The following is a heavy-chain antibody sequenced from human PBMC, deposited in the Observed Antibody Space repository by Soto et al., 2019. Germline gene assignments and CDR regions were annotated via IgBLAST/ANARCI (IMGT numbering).Heavy chain of an antibody. V-gene: IGHV1-2*02. J-gene: IGHJ3*02. CDR2: ISPKSGGT. D-gene: IGHD3-22*01. CDR1: GYTFSDYY. CDR3: TRNAFYYNSSGYHDGFDI. Sequence: QVQLVQSGAEVQKPGASVKVSCKASGYTFSDYYVHWVRQAPGQGLEWMGWISPKSGGTTYAQKFQGKVTMTRDTSIFTAYMELSRLRSDDTAVYYCTRNAFYYNSSGYHDGFDIWGQGTLVTVSS.